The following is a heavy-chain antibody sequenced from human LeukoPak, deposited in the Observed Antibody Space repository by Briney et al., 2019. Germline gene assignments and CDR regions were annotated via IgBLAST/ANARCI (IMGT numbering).Heavy chain of an antibody. V-gene: IGHV1-8*02. CDR1: GYTFTGYY. CDR2: MNPNSGNT. D-gene: IGHD6-13*01. Sequence: GASVKVSCKASGYTFTGYYMHWVRQAPGQGLEWMGWMNPNSGNTGYAQKFQGRVTMTRNTSISTAYMELSSLRSEDTAVYYCARGGIMASSSPMDYWGQGTLVTVSS. J-gene: IGHJ4*02. CDR3: ARGGIMASSSPMDY.